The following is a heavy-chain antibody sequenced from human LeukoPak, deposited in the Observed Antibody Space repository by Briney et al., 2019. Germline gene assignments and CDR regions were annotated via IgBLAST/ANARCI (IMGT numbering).Heavy chain of an antibody. CDR2: ISGSGGST. J-gene: IGHJ4*02. V-gene: IGHV3-23*01. D-gene: IGHD3-22*01. Sequence: PGGSLRLSCAASGFTFSSYDMSWVRQAPGKGLEWVSAISGSGGSTYYADSVKGRFTISRDNSKNTLYLQMNSLRAEDTAVYYCAKDPPYYYDSSGSYFDYWGQGTLVTVSS. CDR1: GFTFSSYD. CDR3: AKDPPYYYDSSGSYFDY.